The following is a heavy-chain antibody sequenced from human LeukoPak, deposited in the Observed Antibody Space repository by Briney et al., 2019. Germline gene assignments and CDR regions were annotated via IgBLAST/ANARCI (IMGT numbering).Heavy chain of an antibody. J-gene: IGHJ4*02. Sequence: GGSLRLSCAASGFTFSRYWMSWMRQAPGKGLEWVSSISSSSSYIYYADSVKGRFTISRDNAKNSLYLQMNSLRAEDTAVYYCAREGGGINSGFDYWGQGTLVTVSS. D-gene: IGHD1-26*01. CDR1: GFTFSRYW. V-gene: IGHV3-21*01. CDR2: ISSSSSYI. CDR3: AREGGGINSGFDY.